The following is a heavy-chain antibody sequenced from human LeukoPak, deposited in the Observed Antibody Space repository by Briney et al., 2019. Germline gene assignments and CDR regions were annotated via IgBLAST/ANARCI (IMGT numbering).Heavy chain of an antibody. CDR2: IIGSGLTT. CDR1: GFTFSSYS. CDR3: AKDLSHGSD. Sequence: GGSLRLSCAASGFTFSSYSMNWVRQAPGKGLKWVSAIIGSGLTTYYADSVKGRFTISRDNSKNTLYLQMNSLRAEDTAVYCCAKDLSHGSDWGQGTLVTVSS. V-gene: IGHV3-23*01. D-gene: IGHD3-10*01. J-gene: IGHJ4*02.